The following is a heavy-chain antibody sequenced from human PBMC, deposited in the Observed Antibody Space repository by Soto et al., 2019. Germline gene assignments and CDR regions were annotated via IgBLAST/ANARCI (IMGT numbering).Heavy chain of an antibody. CDR1: A. V-gene: IGHV1-3*01. Sequence: ARYSARQAPGQRLEWMGWINADHGNPEYSQQFQGRVTITRDTSTSTVYMELSSLRSEDTAVYYCARDMRPWDTFWFDPRGHRSLVTVSS. D-gene: IGHD5-18*01. J-gene: IGHJ5*02. CDR2: INADHGNP. CDR3: ARDMRPWDTFWFDP.